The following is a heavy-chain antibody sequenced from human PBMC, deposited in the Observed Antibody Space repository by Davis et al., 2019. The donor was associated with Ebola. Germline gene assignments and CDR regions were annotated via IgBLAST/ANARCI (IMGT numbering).Heavy chain of an antibody. CDR3: ARVREYYYYMDV. V-gene: IGHV3-11*04. CDR2: ISSSGSAI. Sequence: PGGSLRLSCAASGFTFSDHYMSWIRQAPGKGLECISYISSSGSAIYYADSVRGRVTISRDNARNSLFLQMSSLRAEDTAVYHCARVREYYYYMDVWGKGTTVTVSS. D-gene: IGHD1-26*01. J-gene: IGHJ6*03. CDR1: GFTFSDHY.